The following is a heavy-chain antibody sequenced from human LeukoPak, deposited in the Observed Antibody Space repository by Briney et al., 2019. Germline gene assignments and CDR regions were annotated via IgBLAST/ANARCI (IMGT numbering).Heavy chain of an antibody. D-gene: IGHD4-17*01. CDR2: IHYSGTI. V-gene: IGHV4-59*08. J-gene: IGHJ4*02. CDR1: GGSITNDY. CDR3: ARRGVTTGHFDY. Sequence: SETLSLTCTVSGGSITNDYWNWIRQSSGKQLEWIGSIHYSGTINYNPSLKSRVTISVDTSKNQFSLKLSSVTAADTAVYYCARRGVTTGHFDYWGQGTLVTVSS.